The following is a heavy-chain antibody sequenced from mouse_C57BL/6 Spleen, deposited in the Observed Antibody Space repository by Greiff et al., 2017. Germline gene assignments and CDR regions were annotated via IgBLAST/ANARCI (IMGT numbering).Heavy chain of an antibody. CDR1: GFSLTSYG. Sequence: VKLMESGPGLVQPSQSLSITCTVSGFSLTSYGVHWVRQSPGKGLEWLGVIWSGGSTDYNAAFISRLSISKDNSKSQFFFKMNSLQADDTAIYYCARRGVYYDYAWAMDYWGQGTSVTVSS. J-gene: IGHJ4*01. CDR2: IWSGGST. CDR3: ARRGVYYDYAWAMDY. V-gene: IGHV2-2*01. D-gene: IGHD2-4*01.